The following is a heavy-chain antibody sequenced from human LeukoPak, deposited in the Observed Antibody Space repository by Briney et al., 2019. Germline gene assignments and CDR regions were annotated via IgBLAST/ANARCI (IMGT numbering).Heavy chain of an antibody. J-gene: IGHJ5*02. CDR1: GYTFTSYG. CDR3: ARTPDSRYQLLLWTRIWFDP. Sequence: ASVKVSCKASGYTFTSYGISWVRQAPGQGLEWMGWISAYNGNTNYAQKLQGRVTMTTDTSTSTAYMELRSLRSDDTAVYYCARTPDSRYQLLLWTRIWFDPWGQGTLVTVSS. D-gene: IGHD2-2*01. CDR2: ISAYNGNT. V-gene: IGHV1-18*01.